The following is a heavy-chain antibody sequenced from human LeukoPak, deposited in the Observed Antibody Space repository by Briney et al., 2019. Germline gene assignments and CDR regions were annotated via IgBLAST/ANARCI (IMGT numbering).Heavy chain of an antibody. J-gene: IGHJ4*02. CDR3: ARNRKQAVAGTSFDY. V-gene: IGHV3-30-3*01. D-gene: IGHD6-19*01. Sequence: GGSLRLSCAAYGFTFSSYAMNWVRQAPANWLDWVAVISYDGSNKYYADSVKGRFTISRDNSKNTLYLQMNSLRAEDTAVYHCARNRKQAVAGTSFDYWGQGTLVTVSS. CDR2: ISYDGSNK. CDR1: GFTFSSYA.